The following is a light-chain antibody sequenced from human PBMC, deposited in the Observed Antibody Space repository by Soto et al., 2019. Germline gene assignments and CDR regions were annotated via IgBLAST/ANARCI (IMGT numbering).Light chain of an antibody. J-gene: IGLJ2*01. CDR1: SSDVGGYKY. V-gene: IGLV2-14*01. CDR2: EVS. CDR3: ISYTTSSTVV. Sequence: QSALTQPASVSGSPEQSITISCTGTSSDVGGYKYVSWYQHYPGKAPKLMIYEVSNRPSGVSNRFSGSKSGNTASLTISGLQAEDEADYYCISYTTSSTVVFGGGTKVTVL.